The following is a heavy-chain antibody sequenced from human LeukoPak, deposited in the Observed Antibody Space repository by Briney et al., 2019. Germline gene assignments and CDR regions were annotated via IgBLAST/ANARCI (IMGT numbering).Heavy chain of an antibody. V-gene: IGHV4-59*01. Sequence: SETLSLTCAVYGGSFSGYYWNWIRQPPGKGLESIGYIYYSGSTNYNPSLKSRVTISVDTSKNQFSLKLSSVTAADTAVYYCARGMTTSGFRVWYFDLWGRGTLVTVSS. CDR3: ARGMTTSGFRVWYFDL. CDR1: GGSFSGYY. J-gene: IGHJ2*01. CDR2: IYYSGST. D-gene: IGHD1-1*01.